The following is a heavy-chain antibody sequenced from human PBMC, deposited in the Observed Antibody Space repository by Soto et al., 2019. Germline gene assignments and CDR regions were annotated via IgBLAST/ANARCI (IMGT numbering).Heavy chain of an antibody. Sequence: GGSLRLSCAASGFTFSSYAMSWVRQAPGKGLEWVSAISGSGGSTYYADSVKGRFTISRDNSKNTLYLQMNSLRAEDTAVYYCAMSEFQNYYYGMDVWGQGTTVTVSS. CDR1: GFTFSSYA. CDR2: ISGSGGST. CDR3: AMSEFQNYYYGMDV. J-gene: IGHJ6*02. V-gene: IGHV3-23*01. D-gene: IGHD3-10*01.